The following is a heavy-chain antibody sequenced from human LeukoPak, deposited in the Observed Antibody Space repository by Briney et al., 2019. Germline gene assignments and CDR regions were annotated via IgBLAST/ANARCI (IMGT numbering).Heavy chain of an antibody. V-gene: IGHV3-30*03. CDR1: GFTFSSYG. J-gene: IGHJ5*02. Sequence: PGRSLRLSCAASGFTFSSYGMHWVRQAPGKGLEWVAVISYDGSNKYYADSVKGRFTISRDNSKNTLYLQMNSLRAEDTAVYYCARDRGVWFGDLLPVWYFDPWGQGTLVTVSS. CDR2: ISYDGSNK. D-gene: IGHD3-10*01. CDR3: ARDRGVWFGDLLPVWYFDP.